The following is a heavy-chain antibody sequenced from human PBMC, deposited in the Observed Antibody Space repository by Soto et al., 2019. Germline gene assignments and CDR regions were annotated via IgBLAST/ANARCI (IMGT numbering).Heavy chain of an antibody. CDR2: IYYTGST. Sequence: QVQLQESGPGLVKPSQTLSLTCTVSGGSISSGGYYWSWIRQHPGKGLEWIGYIYYTGSTYYNPSLKRRVTISVDTSKNQFSLKLSSVTAADTAVYYCARVGPRNYYDSSGYYYYFDYWGQGTLVTVSS. CDR1: GGSISSGGYY. CDR3: ARVGPRNYYDSSGYYYYFDY. D-gene: IGHD3-22*01. J-gene: IGHJ4*02. V-gene: IGHV4-31*03.